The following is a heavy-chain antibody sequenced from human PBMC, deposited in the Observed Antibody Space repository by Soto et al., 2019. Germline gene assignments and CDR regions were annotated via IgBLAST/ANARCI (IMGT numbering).Heavy chain of an antibody. Sequence: ASVKFSCKASGGTFSSYAISWVRQAPGQGLEWMGGIIPIFGTANYAQKFQGRLTITADKSTSTAYMELSSLRPEDTAVYYCARGYYDSSGYYSLATPPDYWGEGTPVTVS. J-gene: IGHJ4*02. CDR2: IIPIFGTA. D-gene: IGHD3-22*01. V-gene: IGHV1-69*06. CDR1: GGTFSSYA. CDR3: ARGYYDSSGYYSLATPPDY.